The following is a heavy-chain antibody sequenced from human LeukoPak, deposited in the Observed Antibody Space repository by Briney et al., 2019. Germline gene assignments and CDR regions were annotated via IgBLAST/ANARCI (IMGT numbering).Heavy chain of an antibody. J-gene: IGHJ4*02. CDR2: IAYDGSDK. Sequence: GGSLRLSCAASGFTFSSFAMHWVRQAPGKGLEWVAVIAYDGSDKYYADSVRGRFTISRDNSKNTVYLQMNNLKTEDTAVYYCASVLDYWGQGILVTVSS. CDR3: ASVLDY. V-gene: IGHV3-30*04. CDR1: GFTFSSFA.